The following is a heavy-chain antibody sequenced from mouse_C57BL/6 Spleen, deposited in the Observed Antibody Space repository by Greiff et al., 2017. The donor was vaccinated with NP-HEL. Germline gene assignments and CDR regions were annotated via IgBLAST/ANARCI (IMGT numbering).Heavy chain of an antibody. CDR2: IWSGGST. Sequence: GKLVESGPGLVQPSQSLSITCTVSGFSLTSYGVHWVRQSPGKGLEWLGVIWSGGSTDYNAAFISRLSISKDNSKSQVFFKMNSLRADDTAIYYCASSPYYGSSYYAMDYWGQGTSVTVSS. V-gene: IGHV2-2*01. CDR3: ASSPYYGSSYYAMDY. D-gene: IGHD1-1*01. CDR1: GFSLTSYG. J-gene: IGHJ4*01.